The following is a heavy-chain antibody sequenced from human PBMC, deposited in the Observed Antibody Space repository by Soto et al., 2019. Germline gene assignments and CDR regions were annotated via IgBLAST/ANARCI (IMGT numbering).Heavy chain of an antibody. J-gene: IGHJ4*02. CDR2: INPSGGST. Sequence: QVQVAQSGAEVKKPGASVKVSCKASGYTLTNFYIHWVRQAPGQGLEWMGIINPSGGSTTYAQKLLGRVTMTRDTSTSTVYMELSSLRSEDTAVYYCARADYYGSSGYHLDYWGQGTLVTVSS. V-gene: IGHV1-46*04. CDR3: ARADYYGSSGYHLDY. CDR1: GYTLTNFY. D-gene: IGHD3-22*01.